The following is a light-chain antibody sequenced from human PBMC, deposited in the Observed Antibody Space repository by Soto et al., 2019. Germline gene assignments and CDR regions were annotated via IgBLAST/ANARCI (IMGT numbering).Light chain of an antibody. CDR2: DVS. CDR3: SSYTTSNTRQIV. J-gene: IGLJ1*01. V-gene: IGLV2-14*03. CDR1: SSDVGGYNY. Sequence: QSALTQPASVSGSPGQSIIISCTGTSSDVGGYNYVSWYQHHPGKAPKLMIYDVSNRPSGVSNRFSGSKSGNTASLTISGLQPEDEADYYCSSYTTSNTRQIVFGTGTKVTGL.